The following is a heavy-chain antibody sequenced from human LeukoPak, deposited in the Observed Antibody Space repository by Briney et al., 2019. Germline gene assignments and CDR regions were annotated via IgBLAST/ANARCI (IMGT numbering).Heavy chain of an antibody. J-gene: IGHJ6*03. Sequence: PGGSLRLSCAASGFTFDDYAMHWVRQAPGKGLEWVSLISGDGGSTYYADSVKGRFTISRDNSKNSQYLQMNSLRTEDTALYYCAKDSVDTARDPLYYMDVWGKGTTVTVSS. CDR1: GFTFDDYA. D-gene: IGHD5-18*01. V-gene: IGHV3-43*02. CDR2: ISGDGGST. CDR3: AKDSVDTARDPLYYMDV.